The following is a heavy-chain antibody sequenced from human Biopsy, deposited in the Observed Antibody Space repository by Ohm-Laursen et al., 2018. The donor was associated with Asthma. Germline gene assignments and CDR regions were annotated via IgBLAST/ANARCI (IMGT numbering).Heavy chain of an antibody. D-gene: IGHD6-13*01. CDR1: GYTFIGCH. CDR3: ARGQKSAGDRWFDP. CDR2: INPNSGGT. V-gene: IGHV1-2*06. J-gene: IGHJ5*02. Sequence: SSVKVSCKASGYTFIGCHIHWMRQAPGQGLEWMGRINPNSGGTNYAQKFQGRVTLTRDTSISTAYMEVSRLRSDDTAVYYCARGQKSAGDRWFDPWGQGTLVTVSS.